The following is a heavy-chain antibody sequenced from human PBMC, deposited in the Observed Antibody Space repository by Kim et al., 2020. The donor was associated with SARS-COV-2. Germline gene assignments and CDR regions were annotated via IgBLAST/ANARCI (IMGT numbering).Heavy chain of an antibody. CDR2: IIPILGIA. CDR3: ARAWANWNDVPYYYYYGMDV. Sequence: SVKVSCKASGGTFSSYTISWVRQAPGQGLEWMGRIIPILGIANYAQKFQGRVTITADKSTSTAYMELSSLRSEDTAVYYCARAWANWNDVPYYYYYGMDVWGQGTTVTVSS. V-gene: IGHV1-69*02. J-gene: IGHJ6*02. CDR1: GGTFSSYT. D-gene: IGHD1-20*01.